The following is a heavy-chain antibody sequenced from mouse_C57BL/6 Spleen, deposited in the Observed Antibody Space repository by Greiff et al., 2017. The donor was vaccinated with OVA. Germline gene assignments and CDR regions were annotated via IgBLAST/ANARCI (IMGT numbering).Heavy chain of an antibody. D-gene: IGHD2-1*01. V-gene: IGHV1-62-2*01. CDR1: GYTFTEYT. J-gene: IGHJ3*01. CDR3: ARHEDHGNYFAY. CDR2: FYPGSGSI. Sequence: QVHVKQSGAELVKPGASVKLSCKASGYTFTEYTIHWVKQRSGQGLEWIGWFYPGSGSIKYNEKFKDKATLTADKSSSTVYMELSRLTSEDSAVYFCARHEDHGNYFAYWGQGTLVTVSA.